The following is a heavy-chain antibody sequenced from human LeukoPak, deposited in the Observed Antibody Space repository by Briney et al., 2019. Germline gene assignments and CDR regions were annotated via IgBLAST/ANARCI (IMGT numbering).Heavy chain of an antibody. V-gene: IGHV4-39*02. CDR2: IYYTGSS. Sequence: PSETLSLTCTVSGGSISYSSYYWGWIRQPPGKGLEWIGSIYYTGSSYYNPSLKSRVTISVDTSKNQFSLKLRSVTAADTAVYYCARGYTEDYYYYGMDVWGQGTTVTVSS. J-gene: IGHJ6*02. CDR1: GGSISYSSYY. CDR3: ARGYTEDYYYYGMDV. D-gene: IGHD1-14*01.